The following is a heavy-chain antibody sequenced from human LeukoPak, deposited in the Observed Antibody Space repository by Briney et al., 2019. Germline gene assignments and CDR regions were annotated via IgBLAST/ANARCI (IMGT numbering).Heavy chain of an antibody. CDR3: ARRPSGSFFDY. Sequence: PSQTLSLTCAVSGGSISSGANSWSWIRQPPGRGLEWIGYIYQSGSTYYNPSLKSRVTMSIDRSKNQFSLNLTSVAAADTAVYYCARRPSGSFFDYWGQGTLVTVSS. D-gene: IGHD3-10*01. J-gene: IGHJ4*02. CDR2: IYQSGST. CDR1: GGSISSGANS. V-gene: IGHV4-30-2*01.